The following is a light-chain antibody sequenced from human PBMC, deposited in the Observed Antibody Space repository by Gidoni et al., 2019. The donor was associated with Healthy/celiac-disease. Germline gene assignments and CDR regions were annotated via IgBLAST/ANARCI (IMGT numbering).Light chain of an antibody. CDR1: QDISNY. V-gene: IGKV1-33*01. J-gene: IGKJ3*01. CDR3: QQYDNLPLT. Sequence: DIQMTQSPSSLSASVGDRVTITGQASQDISNYLYWYQQKPGKTPKLLNYDASNLETGVPSRFSGSGSGTDFTFTISNLQPEDIATYYCQQYDNLPLTFGPGTKVDIK. CDR2: DAS.